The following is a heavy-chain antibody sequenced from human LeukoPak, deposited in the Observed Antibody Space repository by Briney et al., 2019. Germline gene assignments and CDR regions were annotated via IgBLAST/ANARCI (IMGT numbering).Heavy chain of an antibody. V-gene: IGHV3-11*01. D-gene: IGHD3-16*01. CDR2: ISSSGSTT. Sequence: GGSLRLSCAASGLTFSDHYMSWIRQAPGKGLEWVSYISSSGSTTHYADSVKGRFTISRDNAKNSLYLQMSNLRAEDTAVYFCARGGGLDVWGQGATVTVSS. CDR3: ARGGGLDV. J-gene: IGHJ6*02. CDR1: GLTFSDHY.